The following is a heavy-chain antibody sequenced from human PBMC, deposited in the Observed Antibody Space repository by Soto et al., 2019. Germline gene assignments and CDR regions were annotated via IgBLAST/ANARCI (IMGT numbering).Heavy chain of an antibody. Sequence: ASVKVSCKASGYTFTSYDINWVRQATGQGLEWMGWMNPNSGNTGYAQKFQGRVTMTRNTSISTAYMELSSLRSEDTAVYYCARISPGKSGYDYVYAFDIWGQGTMVTVSS. V-gene: IGHV1-8*01. CDR1: GYTFTSYD. CDR2: MNPNSGNT. D-gene: IGHD5-12*01. J-gene: IGHJ3*02. CDR3: ARISPGKSGYDYVYAFDI.